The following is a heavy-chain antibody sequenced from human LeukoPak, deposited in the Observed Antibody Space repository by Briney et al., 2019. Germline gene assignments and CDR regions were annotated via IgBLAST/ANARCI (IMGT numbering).Heavy chain of an antibody. CDR2: IIPIFGTA. CDR1: GGTFSIYA. D-gene: IGHD3-22*01. CDR3: AREEGLGVVMTDI. J-gene: IGHJ3*02. V-gene: IGHV1-69*13. Sequence: SVNVSFKASGGTFSIYAISWVRQAPGQGLEWMGGIIPIFGTANYAQKFQGRVTITADESTSTAYMELSSLRSEDTAVYYCAREEGLGVVMTDIWGQGTMVTVSS.